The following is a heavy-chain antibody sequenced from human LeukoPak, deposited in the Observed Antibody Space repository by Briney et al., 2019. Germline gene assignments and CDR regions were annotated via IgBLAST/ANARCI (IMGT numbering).Heavy chain of an antibody. V-gene: IGHV4-59*08. CDR1: GGSINSYY. Sequence: QTSETLSLTCTVSGGSINSYYWNWIRRPPGKGLEWIGYIYYSGNTNYNPSLKSRVTISVDTSENQFSLKLSSVTAADTAVYYCARRDVAVTFDLWGRGTLVTVSS. CDR3: ARRDVAVTFDL. J-gene: IGHJ2*01. D-gene: IGHD6-19*01. CDR2: IYYSGNT.